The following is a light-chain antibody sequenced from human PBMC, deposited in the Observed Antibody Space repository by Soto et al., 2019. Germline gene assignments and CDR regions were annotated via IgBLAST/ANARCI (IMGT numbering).Light chain of an antibody. CDR3: SSYAGTSNYV. CDR2: EVS. J-gene: IGLJ1*01. V-gene: IGLV2-8*01. CDR1: SSDVGCYNY. Sequence: QSALTQPPSASGSPGQSVTISCTGTSSDVGCYNYVSWYQQHPGKAPKLMIYEVSQRPSGVPDRFSGSKSGNTASLTVSGLQAEDEADYYCSSYAGTSNYVFGTGTKVTVL.